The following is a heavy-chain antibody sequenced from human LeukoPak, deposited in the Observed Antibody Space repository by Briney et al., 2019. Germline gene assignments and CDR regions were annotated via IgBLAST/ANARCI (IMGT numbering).Heavy chain of an antibody. J-gene: IGHJ4*02. CDR1: GGSVSSYY. D-gene: IGHD4-23*01. CDR2: MYYSGST. Sequence: PSETLSLTCTVSGGSVSSYYWSWIRQPPGKGLEWIGYMYYSGSTNYNPSLKSRVTISVDTSKNQFSLNLSSVTAADTAVYYCARNNGGKFDYWGQGTLVTVPS. V-gene: IGHV4-59*02. CDR3: ARNNGGKFDY.